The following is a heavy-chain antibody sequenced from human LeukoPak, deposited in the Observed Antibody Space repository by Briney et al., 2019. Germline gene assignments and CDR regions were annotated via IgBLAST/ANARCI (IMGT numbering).Heavy chain of an antibody. CDR2: ISSSSSYI. CDR1: GFTFISYT. D-gene: IGHD5-12*01. Sequence: PGGTLRLSCAASGFTFISYTMNWVRQAPGKGLEWASSISSSSSYIYYADSVKGRFTIFRDNSKNTLYLQMNSLRAEDTAVYYCARDGSPDIVATFDYWGQGTLVTVSS. CDR3: ARDGSPDIVATFDY. V-gene: IGHV3-21*01. J-gene: IGHJ4*02.